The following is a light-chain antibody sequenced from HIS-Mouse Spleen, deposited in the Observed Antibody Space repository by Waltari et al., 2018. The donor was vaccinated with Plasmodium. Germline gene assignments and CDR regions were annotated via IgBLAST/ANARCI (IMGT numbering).Light chain of an antibody. V-gene: IGKV3-15*01. J-gene: IGKJ4*01. CDR2: GAS. CDR3: QQYNNWPLT. Sequence: EIVMTQSPATLSVSPGERATLSCRASQSVSSNLAWYQQTPGQAPRRRIYGASTRATGIPARFSGSGSGTEFTLTISSMQSEDFAVYCCQQYNNWPLTFGGGTKVEIK. CDR1: QSVSSN.